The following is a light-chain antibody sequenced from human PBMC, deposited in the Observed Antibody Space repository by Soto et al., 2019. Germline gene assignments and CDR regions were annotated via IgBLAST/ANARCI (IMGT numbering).Light chain of an antibody. CDR2: EVS. CDR3: SSYNSLSTYV. V-gene: IGLV2-14*01. J-gene: IGLJ1*01. CDR1: SSDVGGYNF. Sequence: QSVLTQPASVSGSPGQTITISCTGTSSDVGGYNFVSWYQHRPGKAPKVMIYEVSNRPSGVSNRFSGSKSGDTASLTISGLQHEEEADSSCSSYNSLSTYVFGTGTKVTV.